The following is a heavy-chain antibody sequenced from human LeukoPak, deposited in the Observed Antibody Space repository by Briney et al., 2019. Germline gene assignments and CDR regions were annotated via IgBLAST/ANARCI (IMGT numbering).Heavy chain of an antibody. J-gene: IGHJ3*02. CDR1: GFTVSNIF. CDR2: IYSGGST. CDR3: AKDPNTGTVLSPGVFEN. D-gene: IGHD3-10*02. Sequence: SGGSLRLSCAASGFTVSNIFMNWVRQAPGKGLEWVSIIYSGGSTYYADSVKGRFTISRDNAKNSLYLQMNSVRSEDTALYHCAKDPNTGTVLSPGVFENWGQGTIVTVSS. V-gene: IGHV3-53*05.